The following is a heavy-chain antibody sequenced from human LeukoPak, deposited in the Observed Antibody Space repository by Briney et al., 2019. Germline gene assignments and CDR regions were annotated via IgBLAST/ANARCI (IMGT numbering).Heavy chain of an antibody. J-gene: IGHJ4*02. D-gene: IGHD3-22*01. CDR2: VYTSGST. CDR1: GGSISSGTYY. Sequence: SETLSLTCTVSGGSISSGTYYWTWIRQPAGKGLEWIGRVYTSGSTNYNPSLKSRVIISLDTSKSQFSLKLSSVTAADTAVYYCARHQYDSSGYYYASPSTPHDYWGQGTLVTVSS. CDR3: ARHQYDSSGYYYASPSTPHDY. V-gene: IGHV4-61*02.